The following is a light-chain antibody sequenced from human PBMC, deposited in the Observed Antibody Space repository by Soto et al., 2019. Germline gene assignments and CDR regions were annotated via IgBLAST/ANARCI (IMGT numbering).Light chain of an antibody. CDR1: QSISSW. J-gene: IGKJ1*01. CDR2: DAS. CDR3: QHYNSYSEA. V-gene: IGKV1-5*01. Sequence: DIQMTQSPSTLSGSVGDRVTITCRASQSISSWLAWYQQKPGKAPKLLIYDASSLESGVPSRFSGSGSGTEFTLTISSLQPDDFATYYCQHYNSYSEAFGQGTKGGYQ.